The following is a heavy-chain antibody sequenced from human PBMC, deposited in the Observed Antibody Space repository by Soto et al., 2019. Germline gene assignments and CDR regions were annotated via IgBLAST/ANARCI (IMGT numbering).Heavy chain of an antibody. CDR2: FIPIFGTA. Sequence: QVHLVQSGAEVKKPGSSVKVSCKASGGTFSSYAISWVRQAPGQGLEWMGGFIPIFGTANYAQKFQGRVTSTADESTSTAYMELRSLSSEDTAGYCCTRDRGRRNNDGRGYYYSAYWGQGTLVTVSS. J-gene: IGHJ4*02. CDR1: GGTFSSYA. CDR3: TRDRGRRNNDGRGYYYSAY. D-gene: IGHD3-22*01. V-gene: IGHV1-69*01.